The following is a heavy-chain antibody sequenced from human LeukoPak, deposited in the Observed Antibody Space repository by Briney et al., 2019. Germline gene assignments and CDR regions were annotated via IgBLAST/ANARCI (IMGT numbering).Heavy chain of an antibody. CDR1: GFTFSSYG. V-gene: IGHV3-30*18. Sequence: GRSLRLSCAASAASGFTFSSYGMHWVRQAPGKGLEWVAVISYDGSNKYYADSVKGRFTISRDNSKNTLYLQMNSLRAEDTAVYYCAKDYGYDSSGSGDYWGQGTLVTVSS. J-gene: IGHJ4*02. CDR3: AKDYGYDSSGSGDY. CDR2: ISYDGSNK. D-gene: IGHD3-22*01.